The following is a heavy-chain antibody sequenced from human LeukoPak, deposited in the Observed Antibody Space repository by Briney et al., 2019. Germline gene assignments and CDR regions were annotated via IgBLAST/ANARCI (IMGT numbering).Heavy chain of an antibody. D-gene: IGHD3-10*01. CDR1: GGSFSGYY. CDR2: INHSGST. Sequence: SETLSLTCAVYGGSFSGYYWSWIRQPPGKGLEWIGEINHSGSTNYNPSLKSRVTIPVDTSKNQFSLKLSSVTAADTAVYYCARLPLRITMVRGVISFDYWGQGTLVTVSS. J-gene: IGHJ4*02. CDR3: ARLPLRITMVRGVISFDY. V-gene: IGHV4-34*01.